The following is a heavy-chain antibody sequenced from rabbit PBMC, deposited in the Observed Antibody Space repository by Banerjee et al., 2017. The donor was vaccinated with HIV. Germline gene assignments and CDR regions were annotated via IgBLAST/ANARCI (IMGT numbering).Heavy chain of an antibody. CDR1: GFDLSSGYD. CDR3: AREGYGDGTGDHDL. CDR2: IDVASGT. D-gene: IGHD7-1*01. Sequence: SLTLTCKASGFDLSSGYDVCWVRQAPGKGLEWIAYIDVASGTYYASWAKGRFTISSHNAQNTLYLQLNSLTAADTATYFCAREGYGDGTGDHDLWGPGTLVT. V-gene: IGHV1S40*01. J-gene: IGHJ4*01.